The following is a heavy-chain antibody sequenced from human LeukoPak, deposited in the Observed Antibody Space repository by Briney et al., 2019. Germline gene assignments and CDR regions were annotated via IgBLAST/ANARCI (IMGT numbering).Heavy chain of an antibody. Sequence: GGSLRLSCAASGFSLSTYGMHWVRRAPGKGLEWVAVLWSDGIKKHYADSVKGRFAISRDNSKNTLYLQMDSLSAEDTAVYYCARDKRFYSDEFWGQGTLVTVSS. D-gene: IGHD2-15*01. J-gene: IGHJ4*02. V-gene: IGHV3-33*01. CDR3: ARDKRFYSDEF. CDR1: GFSLSTYG. CDR2: LWSDGIKK.